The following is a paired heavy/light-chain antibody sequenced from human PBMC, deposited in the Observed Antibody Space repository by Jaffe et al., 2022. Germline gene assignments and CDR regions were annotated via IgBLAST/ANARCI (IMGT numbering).Light chain of an antibody. CDR2: SNT. CDR1: SSNIEAGYD. CDR3: HSYDSSLSGWV. V-gene: IGLV1-40*01. Sequence: QSVLTQPPSVSGAPGQRVTISCTGSSSNIEAGYDTHWYQHLPGKAPKLLIYSNTNRPSGVPDRFSASKSATSASLAITGLQAEDEADYYCHSYDSSLSGWVFGGGTKLTVL. J-gene: IGLJ3*02.
Heavy chain of an antibody. CDR2: IYWDDDK. Sequence: QITLKESGPTLVKATQTLTLTCTCSGFSLRTRGVGVGWIRQPPGKALEWLALIYWDDDKRHSPSLRSRLTITKDTSKNQVVLTMTNMDPVDTATYYCARSIYNYGYSGNWFDPWGQGTLVTVSS. CDR3: ARSIYNYGYSGNWFDP. V-gene: IGHV2-5*02. CDR1: GFSLRTRGVG. J-gene: IGHJ5*02. D-gene: IGHD5-18*01.